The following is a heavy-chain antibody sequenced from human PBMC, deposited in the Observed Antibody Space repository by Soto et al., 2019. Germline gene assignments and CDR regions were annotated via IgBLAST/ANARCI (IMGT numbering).Heavy chain of an antibody. CDR1: GGSISSGDYY. V-gene: IGHV4-30-4*01. D-gene: IGHD5-18*01. J-gene: IGHJ4*02. Sequence: QVQLQESGPGLVKPSQTLSLTCTVSGGSISSGDYYWSWIRQPPGKGLEWIGYIYYSGSTYYNPSLKSRVTISVDTSKNQFSLKLSSVTAADTAVYYCARTSWDTGYSYGIDYWGQGTLVTVSS. CDR3: ARTSWDTGYSYGIDY. CDR2: IYYSGST.